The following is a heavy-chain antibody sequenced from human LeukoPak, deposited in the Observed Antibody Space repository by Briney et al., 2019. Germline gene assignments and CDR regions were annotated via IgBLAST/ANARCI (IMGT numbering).Heavy chain of an antibody. D-gene: IGHD4-11*01. Sequence: PGGSLRLSCVASGFTFSSYSMNWVRQAPGKGLEWVSSISSSSSYIYYADSVKGRFTISRDNAKNSLYLQMNSLRAEDTAVYYCARDPATVLHAFDIWGQGTMVTVSS. CDR1: GFTFSSYS. CDR3: ARDPATVLHAFDI. J-gene: IGHJ3*02. V-gene: IGHV3-21*01. CDR2: ISSSSSYI.